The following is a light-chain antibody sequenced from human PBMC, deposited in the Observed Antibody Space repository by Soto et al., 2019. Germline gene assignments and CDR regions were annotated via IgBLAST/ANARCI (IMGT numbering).Light chain of an antibody. V-gene: IGLV2-8*01. CDR2: EVS. Sequence: QSALTQPPSASGSPGQSVTISCTGTSSDIGAYNYVSWYQQHPGKAPKLMIYEVSKRPSGVPDRFSGYKSGNTASLTVSGLQADDEADYYCSSYAGNNILVFGGGTKLTVL. CDR3: SSYAGNNILV. J-gene: IGLJ2*01. CDR1: SSDIGAYNY.